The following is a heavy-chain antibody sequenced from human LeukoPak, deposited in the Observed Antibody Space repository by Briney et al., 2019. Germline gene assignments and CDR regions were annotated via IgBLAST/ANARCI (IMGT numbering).Heavy chain of an antibody. V-gene: IGHV3-74*01. J-gene: IGHJ3*02. CDR1: GFTFSSYW. CDR2: INTDGSTT. Sequence: GGSLRLSCAASGFTFSSYWMNWVRQAPGKGLVWVSHINTDGSTTTYADSVKGRFTISRGNAKNTLYLQMNSLRAEDTAVYYCAREFRLWKTFDMWGQGTMVTVSS. CDR3: AREFRLWKTFDM. D-gene: IGHD2-21*01.